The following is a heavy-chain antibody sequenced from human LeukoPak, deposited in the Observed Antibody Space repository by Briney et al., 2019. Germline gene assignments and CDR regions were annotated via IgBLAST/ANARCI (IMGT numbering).Heavy chain of an antibody. CDR1: GYTFTSYS. D-gene: IGHD6-13*01. Sequence: GASVKVSCKASGYTFTSYSMNWVRQAPGQGLEWMGWINTNTGNPTYAQGFTGRFVFSLDTSVGTAYLQISSLKAEDTAVYYCARGPYSRRRAAAGIDYWGQGTLVSVSS. V-gene: IGHV7-4-1*02. CDR2: INTNTGNP. J-gene: IGHJ4*02. CDR3: ARGPYSRRRAAAGIDY.